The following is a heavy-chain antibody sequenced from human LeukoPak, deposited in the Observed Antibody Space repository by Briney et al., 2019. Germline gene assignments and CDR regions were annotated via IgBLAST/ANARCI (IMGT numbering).Heavy chain of an antibody. D-gene: IGHD6-19*01. CDR1: GFTLSTYA. CDR2: ISGSGGST. Sequence: EGSLRLSCAASGFTLSTYAMTWVRQAPGKGLEWVSSISGSGGSTYYADSVKGRFTISRDNSKNTLYLQMNSLRVEDTAVYYCAKDPGYTSGSSFFDYWGQGALVTVSS. J-gene: IGHJ4*02. CDR3: AKDPGYTSGSSFFDY. V-gene: IGHV3-23*01.